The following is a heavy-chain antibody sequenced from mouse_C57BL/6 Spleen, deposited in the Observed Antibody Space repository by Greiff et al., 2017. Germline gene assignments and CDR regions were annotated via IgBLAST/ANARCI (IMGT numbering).Heavy chain of an antibody. V-gene: IGHV5-17*01. Sequence: EVKLVESGGGLVKPGGSLKLSCAASGFTFSDYGMHWVRQAPEKGLEWVAYISSGSSTIYYADTVKGRFTISRDNAKNTLFLQMTSLRSEDTAMYYWARPSDYYGSSYYAMEYWGQGASVTVSS. CDR2: ISSGSSTI. D-gene: IGHD1-1*01. CDR3: ARPSDYYGSSYYAMEY. CDR1: GFTFSDYG. J-gene: IGHJ4*01.